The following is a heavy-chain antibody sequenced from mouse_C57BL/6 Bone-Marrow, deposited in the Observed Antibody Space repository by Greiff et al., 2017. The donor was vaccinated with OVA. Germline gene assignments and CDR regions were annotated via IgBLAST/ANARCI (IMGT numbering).Heavy chain of an antibody. CDR2: YTMYSDAT. J-gene: IGHJ3*01. V-gene: IGHV1-49*01. Sequence: LQESGAELVRPGSSVKLSCKASYFAFMASAMHWVKQSPGHGLEWIGSYTMYSDATAYSENFKGKATLTANTSSSTAYMELSSLTSEDSAVYYCASGNYFAYWGQGTLVTVSA. CDR1: YFAFMASA. CDR3: ASGNYFAY. D-gene: IGHD2-1*01.